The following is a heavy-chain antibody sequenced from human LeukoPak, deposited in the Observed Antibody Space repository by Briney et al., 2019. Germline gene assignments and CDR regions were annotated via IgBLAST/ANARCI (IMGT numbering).Heavy chain of an antibody. D-gene: IGHD2-21*01. CDR1: GYTFTGYY. V-gene: IGHV1-2*06. CDR3: ARDYSGDDAFDI. J-gene: IGHJ3*02. CDR2: INPNSGGT. Sequence: ASVKVSCKASGYTFTGYYMHWVRQAPGQGLEWMGRINPNSGGTNYAQKFQGRVTMTRDTSISTAYMELSRLRSDDTAVYYCARDYSGDDAFDIWGPGTMVTVSS.